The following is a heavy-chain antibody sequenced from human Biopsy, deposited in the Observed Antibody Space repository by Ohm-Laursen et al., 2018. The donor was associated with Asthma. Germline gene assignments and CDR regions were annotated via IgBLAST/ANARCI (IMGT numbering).Heavy chain of an antibody. Sequence: GTLSLTCTVPGGSIGIYYWGWIRQPPGKGLEYIGYTHYSGTTNTDPSLTGRVTMSVDTSKNQFSLKVTSVTAADTAVYFCARVRGAFYESSVKNAFDVWGQGTMVTVSS. D-gene: IGHD3-22*01. CDR1: GGSIGIYY. V-gene: IGHV4-59*01. J-gene: IGHJ3*01. CDR2: THYSGTT. CDR3: ARVRGAFYESSVKNAFDV.